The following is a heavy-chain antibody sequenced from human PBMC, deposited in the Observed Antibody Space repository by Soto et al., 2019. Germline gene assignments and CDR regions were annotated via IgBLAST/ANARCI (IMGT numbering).Heavy chain of an antibody. CDR2: IYSGGST. V-gene: IGHV3-53*04. Sequence: PGGSLRLSCAASGFTVSSNYMSWVRQAPGKGLEWVSVIYSGGSTYYADSVKGRFTISRHNSKNTLYLQMNSLRAEDTAVYYCARDYSKAHYYYYMDVWGKGNTVTVSS. CDR3: ARDYSKAHYYYYMDV. CDR1: GFTVSSNY. D-gene: IGHD4-4*01. J-gene: IGHJ6*03.